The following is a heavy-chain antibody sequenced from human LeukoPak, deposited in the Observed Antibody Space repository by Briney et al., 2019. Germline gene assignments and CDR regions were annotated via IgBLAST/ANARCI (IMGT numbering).Heavy chain of an antibody. V-gene: IGHV4-4*07. J-gene: IGHJ3*02. D-gene: IGHD3-3*01. CDR1: GGSISSYY. CDR3: ARDPKPYDFWSGYSYAFDT. CDR2: IYTSGST. Sequence: SETLSLTCTVSGGSISSYYWSWIRQPAGKGLEWIGRIYTSGSTNYNPSLKSRVTMSVDTSKNQFSLKLSSVTAADTAVYYCARDPKPYDFWSGYSYAFDTWGQGTMVTVSS.